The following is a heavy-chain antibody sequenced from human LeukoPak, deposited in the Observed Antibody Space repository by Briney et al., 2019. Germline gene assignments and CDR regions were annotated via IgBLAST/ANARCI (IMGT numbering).Heavy chain of an antibody. CDR2: INPTGGST. Sequence: ASVKVSCKASGYTFTNYTMNWVRQAPGQGLEWMGLINPTGGSTGYAQKFQGRVTMTTDTSTSTAYMELRSLRSDDTAVYYCAREDSSGWYRGLSDPWGQGTLVTVSS. J-gene: IGHJ5*02. D-gene: IGHD6-19*01. V-gene: IGHV1-46*01. CDR1: GYTFTNYT. CDR3: AREDSSGWYRGLSDP.